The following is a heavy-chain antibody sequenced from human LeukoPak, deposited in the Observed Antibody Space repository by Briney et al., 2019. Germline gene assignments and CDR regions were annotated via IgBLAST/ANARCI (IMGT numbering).Heavy chain of an antibody. CDR1: GGSISSYY. D-gene: IGHD3-9*01. J-gene: IGHJ4*02. CDR2: IYYSGST. CDR3: ARRPRNDILTGTPFDY. V-gene: IGHV4-59*01. Sequence: SETLSLTCTVSGGSISSYYWGWIRQPPGKGLEGFVYIYYSGSTDSNPSLKSRVTISVDTSKNQFSLKLRSVTAADTAVYYCARRPRNDILTGTPFDYWGQGILVTVSS.